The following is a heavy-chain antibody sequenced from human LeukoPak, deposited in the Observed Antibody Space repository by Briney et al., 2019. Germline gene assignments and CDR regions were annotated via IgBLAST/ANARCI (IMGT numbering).Heavy chain of an antibody. Sequence: GGSLRLSCAASGFTFSSYAMHWVRQAPGKGLEWVAVISYDGSNKYYADSVKGRFTISRDNSKNTLYLQMNSLRAEDTAVYYCASSYANAYWGQGTLVTVSS. CDR1: GFTFSSYA. D-gene: IGHD4-17*01. CDR2: ISYDGSNK. J-gene: IGHJ4*02. CDR3: ASSYANAY. V-gene: IGHV3-30-3*01.